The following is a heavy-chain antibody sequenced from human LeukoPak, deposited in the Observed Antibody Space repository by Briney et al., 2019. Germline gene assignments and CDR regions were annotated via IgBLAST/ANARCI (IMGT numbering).Heavy chain of an antibody. CDR1: GGSFSGYY. V-gene: IGHV4-34*01. CDR3: ARGQWFRAF. Sequence: SETLSLTCAVYGGSFSGYYWTWIRQPPGKGLEWIGEIHYSGSATYNPSLKSRVTISVDTSKNQFSLKMNSVTAADTAVFYCARGQWFRAFWSRGTPVTVSS. J-gene: IGHJ4*02. D-gene: IGHD3-10*01. CDR2: IHYSGSA.